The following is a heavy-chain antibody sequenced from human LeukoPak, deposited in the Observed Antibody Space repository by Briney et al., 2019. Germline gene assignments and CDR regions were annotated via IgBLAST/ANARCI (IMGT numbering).Heavy chain of an antibody. D-gene: IGHD3-10*01. CDR1: GYTFTGYY. CDR2: INPNSGGT. V-gene: IGHV1-2*02. Sequence: ASVKVSCKASGYTFTGYYMHWVRQAPGQGLEWMGWINPNSGGTNYAQKFQGRVTMTRDTSISTAYMELSRLRSDDTAVYYCARVPLYYYGSGSLSPFDYWGQGTLVTVSS. CDR3: ARVPLYYYGSGSLSPFDY. J-gene: IGHJ4*02.